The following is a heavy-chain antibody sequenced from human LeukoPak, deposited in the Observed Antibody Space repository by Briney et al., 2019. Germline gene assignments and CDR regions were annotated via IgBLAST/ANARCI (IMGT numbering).Heavy chain of an antibody. Sequence: SETLSLTCTVSGYSISSGHYWGWIRLPPGKGLEWIATIYYSGITHYNPSLKSRVTISVYTSKNQFSLNLSSVTAADTAVYYCARLRGRTFDYWGQGTLVTVSS. J-gene: IGHJ4*02. D-gene: IGHD3-16*01. CDR3: ARLRGRTFDY. CDR1: GYSISSGHY. V-gene: IGHV4-38-2*02. CDR2: IYYSGIT.